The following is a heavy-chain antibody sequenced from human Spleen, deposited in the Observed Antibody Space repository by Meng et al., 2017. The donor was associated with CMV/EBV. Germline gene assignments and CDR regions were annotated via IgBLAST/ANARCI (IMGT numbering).Heavy chain of an antibody. CDR2: INSDGSST. CDR1: GFTFSSYW. CDR3: ARMWSERYQLLLVNYYYGMDV. V-gene: IGHV3-74*01. D-gene: IGHD2-2*01. Sequence: GESLKISCAASGFTFSSYWMHWVRQAPGKGLVWVSRINSDGSSTSYADSVKGRFTISRDNAKNTLYLQMNSLRAEDTAVYYCARMWSERYQLLLVNYYYGMDVWGQGTTVTVSS. J-gene: IGHJ6*02.